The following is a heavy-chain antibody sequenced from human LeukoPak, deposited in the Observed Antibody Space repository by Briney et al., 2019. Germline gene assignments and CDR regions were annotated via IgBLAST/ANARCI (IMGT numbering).Heavy chain of an antibody. Sequence: ASVTVSFTASVYTFTIYDINWVRQAPGQGHELMGWMNPNSGNTGYARKFQGRVTMTRDTSISTAYLELSSLRSEDTAVYYCAKAGIMATMNADWFDPWGQGTLVTVSS. V-gene: IGHV1-8*02. D-gene: IGHD5-12*01. CDR3: AKAGIMATMNADWFDP. CDR1: VYTFTIYD. CDR2: MNPNSGNT. J-gene: IGHJ5*02.